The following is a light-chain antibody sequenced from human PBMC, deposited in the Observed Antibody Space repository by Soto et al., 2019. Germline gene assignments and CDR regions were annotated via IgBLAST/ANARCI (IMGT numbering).Light chain of an antibody. J-gene: IGKJ1*01. Sequence: DIQMTQSPSSLSASVGDRVTITCRTGQRIGTHLNWYHEKPGKAPKLLIYAASSLQSGVPSRFSGSGSGTDFTLTISSLQPEDFATYYCQQSYSNPWTFGQGTKVEIK. CDR3: QQSYSNPWT. CDR1: QRIGTH. V-gene: IGKV1-39*01. CDR2: AAS.